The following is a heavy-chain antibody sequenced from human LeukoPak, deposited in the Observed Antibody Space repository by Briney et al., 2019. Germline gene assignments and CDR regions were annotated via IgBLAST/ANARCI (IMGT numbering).Heavy chain of an antibody. CDR2: IYTSGST. Sequence: PSETLSLTCTVSGGSISSYYWSWIRQPAGKGLEWIGRIYTSGSTNYNPSLKSRVTMSVDTSKNQFSLKLSSVTAADTAVYYCARNYGSGSYYNLPLAFDIWGQGTMVTVSS. CDR3: ARNYGSGSYYNLPLAFDI. J-gene: IGHJ3*02. V-gene: IGHV4-4*07. D-gene: IGHD3-10*01. CDR1: GGSISSYY.